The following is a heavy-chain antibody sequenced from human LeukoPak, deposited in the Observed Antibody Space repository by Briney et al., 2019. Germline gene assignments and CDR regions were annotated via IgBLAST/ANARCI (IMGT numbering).Heavy chain of an antibody. CDR1: GFTFDDYA. V-gene: IGHV3-9*01. Sequence: PGGSLRLSCAASGFTFDDYAMHWVRQAPGKGLEWVSGISWNSGSIGYADSVKGRFTISRDNAKNSLYLQMNSLRAEDTALYYCAKATYVDYDILTGYDYWGQGTLVTVSS. J-gene: IGHJ4*02. CDR3: AKATYVDYDILTGYDY. D-gene: IGHD3-9*01. CDR2: ISWNSGSI.